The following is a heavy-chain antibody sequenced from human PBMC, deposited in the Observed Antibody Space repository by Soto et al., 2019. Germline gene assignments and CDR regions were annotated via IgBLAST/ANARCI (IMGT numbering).Heavy chain of an antibody. CDR1: GYSFTSYW. D-gene: IGHD3-22*01. Sequence: PGASLKISCKGSGYSFTSYWIGWVRQMPGKGLEWMGIIYPGDSDTRYSPSFQGQVTISADKSISTAYLQWSSLKASDTAMHYCARLYYYASSGYYNPAAGYYFDYWGQGTLVTVSS. CDR3: ARLYYYASSGYYNPAAGYYFDY. V-gene: IGHV5-51*01. CDR2: IYPGDSDT. J-gene: IGHJ4*02.